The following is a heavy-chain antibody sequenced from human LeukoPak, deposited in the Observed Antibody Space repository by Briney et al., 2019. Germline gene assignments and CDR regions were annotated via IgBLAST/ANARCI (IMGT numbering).Heavy chain of an antibody. Sequence: GGPLRLSCAASGFTQSKAWMNWVRQAPGKGLEWVGLIKSKTNGETRDYAAPVKRTITIYRDNDNNTLYLQMNSLRAEDTAVYYCARGAIQLWYDAFDIWGQGTMVTVSS. CDR2: IKSKTNGETR. CDR1: GFTQSKAW. J-gene: IGHJ3*02. V-gene: IGHV3-15*05. CDR3: ARGAIQLWYDAFDI. D-gene: IGHD5-18*01.